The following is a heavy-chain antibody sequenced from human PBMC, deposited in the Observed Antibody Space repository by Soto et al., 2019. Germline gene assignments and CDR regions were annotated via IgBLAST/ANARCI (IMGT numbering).Heavy chain of an antibody. CDR2: IIPIFGTA. D-gene: IGHD5-18*01. Sequence: GASVKVSCKASGGTFSSYAISWVRQAPGQGLEWMGGIIPIFGTANYAQKFQGRVTITADESTSTAYMELSSLRSEDTAVYYCARDLSGYSYGVFDYWGQGTLVTVSS. V-gene: IGHV1-69*13. J-gene: IGHJ4*02. CDR3: ARDLSGYSYGVFDY. CDR1: GGTFSSYA.